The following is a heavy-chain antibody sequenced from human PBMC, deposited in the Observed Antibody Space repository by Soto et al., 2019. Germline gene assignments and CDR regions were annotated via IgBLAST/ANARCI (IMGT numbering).Heavy chain of an antibody. CDR3: ATGSAGDYVAA. V-gene: IGHV1-69*13. J-gene: IGHJ4*02. Sequence: ASVKVSCKASRGTFSSYAISWGRQAPGQGLEWMGGIIPIFGTANYAQKFQGRVTITADESTSTAYMELSSLRSEDTAVHYCATGSAGDYVAAWGQGTLVTVSS. CDR2: IIPIFGTA. CDR1: RGTFSSYA. D-gene: IGHD4-17*01.